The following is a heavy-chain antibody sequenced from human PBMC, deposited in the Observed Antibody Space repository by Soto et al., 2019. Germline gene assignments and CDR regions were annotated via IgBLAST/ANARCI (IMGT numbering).Heavy chain of an antibody. CDR3: ASWWEDENYYYYMDV. V-gene: IGHV4-34*01. D-gene: IGHD1-26*01. Sequence: SETLSLPCAVYGGSFSGYYWSWIRQPPGKGLEWIGEINHSGSTNYNPSLKSRVTISVDTSKNQFSLKLSSVTAADTAVYYCASWWEDENYYYYMDVWGKGTTVTVSS. J-gene: IGHJ6*03. CDR1: GGSFSGYY. CDR2: INHSGST.